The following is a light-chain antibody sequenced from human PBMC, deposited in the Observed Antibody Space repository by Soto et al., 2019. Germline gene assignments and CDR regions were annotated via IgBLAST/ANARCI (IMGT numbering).Light chain of an antibody. J-gene: IGLJ1*01. Sequence: QSALTQPASVSGSPGQSITISCTGTSSDVGGYNYVSWYQQRPGTAPKLMIYEVSNRPSGLSNRFSGSKSGNTASLTISGLQAEDEADYYCSSYTSSSSLYVFGTGTKLTVL. CDR2: EVS. V-gene: IGLV2-14*01. CDR3: SSYTSSSSLYV. CDR1: SSDVGGYNY.